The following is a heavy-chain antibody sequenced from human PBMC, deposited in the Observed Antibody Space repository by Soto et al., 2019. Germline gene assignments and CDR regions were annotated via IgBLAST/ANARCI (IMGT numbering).Heavy chain of an antibody. CDR1: GFTFSSYA. CDR2: ISGSGGST. CDR3: ARDGVAAVILMGFDY. D-gene: IGHD3-3*01. V-gene: IGHV3-23*01. J-gene: IGHJ4*02. Sequence: GGSLRLSCAASGFTFSSYAMSWVRQAPGKGLEWVSGISGSGGSTYYADSVKGRFTISRDNSKNTLYLQMNSLRAEDTAVYYCARDGVAAVILMGFDYWGQGTLVTVSS.